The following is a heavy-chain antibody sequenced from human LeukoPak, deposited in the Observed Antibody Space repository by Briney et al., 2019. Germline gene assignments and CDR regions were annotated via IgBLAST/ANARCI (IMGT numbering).Heavy chain of an antibody. D-gene: IGHD3-10*01. Sequence: GGSLRLSCAASGFTFDDYAIHWVRQAPGKGLEWVSGISWNSGSIGYADSVKGRFTISRDNAKNSLYLQMNSLRAEDTALYYCAKAPYGSGSVFDYWGQGTLVTVSS. J-gene: IGHJ4*02. CDR1: GFTFDDYA. CDR3: AKAPYGSGSVFDY. CDR2: ISWNSGSI. V-gene: IGHV3-9*01.